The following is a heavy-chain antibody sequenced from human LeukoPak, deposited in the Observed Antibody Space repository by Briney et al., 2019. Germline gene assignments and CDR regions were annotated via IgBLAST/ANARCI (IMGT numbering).Heavy chain of an antibody. CDR3: ARASYVRGLSWFGP. Sequence: GGSLRLSCAASGFIFGNYSMNWVRQAPGKGLEWVSYISSSSSTIYYADSVKGRFTISRDNAKNSLYLQMNSLRAEDTAVYYCARASYVRGLSWFGPWGQGTLVTVSS. CDR1: GFIFGNYS. CDR2: ISSSSSTI. V-gene: IGHV3-48*01. J-gene: IGHJ5*02. D-gene: IGHD2/OR15-2a*01.